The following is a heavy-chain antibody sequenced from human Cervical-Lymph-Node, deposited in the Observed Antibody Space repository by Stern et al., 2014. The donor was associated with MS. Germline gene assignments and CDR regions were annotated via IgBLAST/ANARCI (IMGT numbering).Heavy chain of an antibody. J-gene: IGHJ6*02. CDR1: GFTFDDYT. Sequence: EVQLVQSGGVVVQPGGSLRLSCAASGFTFDDYTMHWVRQAPGKGLEWVSLIRWDGGSTYYADSVKGRFTISRDNSKNSLYLQMNSLRTEDTALYYCAKEGVDGGYYYYGMDVWGQGTTVTVSS. V-gene: IGHV3-43*01. CDR3: AKEGVDGGYYYYGMDV. D-gene: IGHD4-23*01. CDR2: IRWDGGST.